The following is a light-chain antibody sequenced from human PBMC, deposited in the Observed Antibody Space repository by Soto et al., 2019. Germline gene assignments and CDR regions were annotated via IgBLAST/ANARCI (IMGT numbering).Light chain of an antibody. CDR3: QQRSNWPPLT. CDR2: DAS. CDR1: QKISSY. Sequence: EIVLTQSPGTLSLSPGERATLSCRASQKISSYLAWYQQKPGQAPRLLIYDASNRATGIPARFSGSGSGTDFTLTISSLGPEDFAVYYCQQRSNWPPLTFGGGTKVESK. J-gene: IGKJ4*01. V-gene: IGKV3-11*01.